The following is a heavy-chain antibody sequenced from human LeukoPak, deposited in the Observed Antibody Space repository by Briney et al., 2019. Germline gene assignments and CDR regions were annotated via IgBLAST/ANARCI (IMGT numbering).Heavy chain of an antibody. V-gene: IGHV1-8*01. J-gene: IGHJ4*02. CDR3: ARPVIGIAAAGDDY. CDR1: GYTFTSYD. D-gene: IGHD6-13*01. Sequence: ASVKVSCKASGYTFTSYDINWVRQATGQGLEWMGWMNPNSGNTGYAQKFQGRVTMTRSTSISTAYMELSSLRSEDTAVYYCARPVIGIAAAGDDYWGQGTLVTVSS. CDR2: MNPNSGNT.